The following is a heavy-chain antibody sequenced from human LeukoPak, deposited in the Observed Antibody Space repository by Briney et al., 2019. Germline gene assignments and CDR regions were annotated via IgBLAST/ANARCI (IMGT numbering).Heavy chain of an antibody. CDR3: SRGDDSYKQGNF. CDR1: DDSISTNSYY. CDR2: LHYSGTP. V-gene: IGHV4-39*01. D-gene: IGHD5-24*01. J-gene: IGHJ4*02. Sequence: SETLSLTCTVSDDSISTNSYYWTWIRQPPGKGLEWVASLHYSGTPNYSPSLSSRISIFVDTSKWQFSLQVRSVTASDTAMYYCSRGDDSYKQGNFWGQGTLVTVSS.